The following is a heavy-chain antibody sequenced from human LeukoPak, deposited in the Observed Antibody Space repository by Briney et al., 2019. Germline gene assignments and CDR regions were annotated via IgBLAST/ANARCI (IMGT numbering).Heavy chain of an antibody. CDR1: GFAFESFT. Sequence: PGGSLRLSCAGSGFAFESFTMTWVRQAPGKGLEWVPLISDTGRDINYADSVRGRFTISRDNTKNSSFLQMDSLRVEDTAIYYCAKGLFSAYDKYLDSWGQGTLVTVSS. D-gene: IGHD5-12*01. J-gene: IGHJ4*02. V-gene: IGHV3-21*04. CDR2: ISDTGRDI. CDR3: AKGLFSAYDKYLDS.